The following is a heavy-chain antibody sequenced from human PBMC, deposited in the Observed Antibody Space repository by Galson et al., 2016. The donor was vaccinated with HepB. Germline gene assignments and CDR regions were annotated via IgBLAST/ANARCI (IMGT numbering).Heavy chain of an antibody. J-gene: IGHJ4*02. CDR1: GGTFNSYA. Sequence: SVKVSCKASGGTFNSYAVSWVRQAPGQGLEWMGWINAGNGNTKYSQNFQGRVTITRDTSASIVYMDLTSLRSEDTAVYYCARDTPLSDSRGYQLTFDYWGQGTLVTVSS. V-gene: IGHV1-3*01. CDR3: ARDTPLSDSRGYQLTFDY. CDR2: INAGNGNT. D-gene: IGHD3-22*01.